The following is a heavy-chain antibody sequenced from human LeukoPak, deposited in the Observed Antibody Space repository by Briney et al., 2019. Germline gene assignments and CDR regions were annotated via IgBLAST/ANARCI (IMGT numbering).Heavy chain of an antibody. Sequence: GGSLRLSCAASGFTFSSYSMSWVRQAPGKGLAWVSAISGSGGTTYYADSVKGRFTISRDNSKNTLYLQMNSLRAEDTAVYYCAKAYGSGSYDYMDVWGKGTTVTVSS. CDR1: GFTFSSYS. CDR3: AKAYGSGSYDYMDV. J-gene: IGHJ6*03. V-gene: IGHV3-23*01. CDR2: ISGSGGTT. D-gene: IGHD3-10*01.